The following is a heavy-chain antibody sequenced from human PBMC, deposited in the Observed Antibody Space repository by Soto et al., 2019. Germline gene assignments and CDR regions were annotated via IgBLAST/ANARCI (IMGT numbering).Heavy chain of an antibody. J-gene: IGHJ6*02. V-gene: IGHV4-39*01. D-gene: IGHD6-25*01. Sequence: SETLSLTCSVSGVSISSSTYYWGWIRQPPGKGLEWIGSIYYSGGSYYNPSLKSRVTISVDASRNRFSLTLTSVTAADTAVYYCATPFSSGWHGLAVWGQGTTVTVSS. CDR1: GVSISSSTYY. CDR2: IYYSGGS. CDR3: ATPFSSGWHGLAV.